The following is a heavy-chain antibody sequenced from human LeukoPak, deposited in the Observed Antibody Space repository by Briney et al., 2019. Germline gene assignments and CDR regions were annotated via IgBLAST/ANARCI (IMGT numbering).Heavy chain of an antibody. J-gene: IGHJ4*02. D-gene: IGHD1-26*01. V-gene: IGHV4-59*08. CDR2: IYYSGST. CDR1: GGAISSYY. CDR3: ARLASGSYGPLTPFDY. Sequence: KPSETLALTCTVSGGAISSYYWGWIRQPPGKGLEWIGGIYYSGSTNYNPSLKSRVTISVDTSKNQFSLRLSSVTAADTAVYYSARLASGSYGPLTPFDYWGQGTLVTVSS.